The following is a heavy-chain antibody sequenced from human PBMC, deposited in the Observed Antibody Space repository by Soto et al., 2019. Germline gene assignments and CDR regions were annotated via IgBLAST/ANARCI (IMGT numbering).Heavy chain of an antibody. D-gene: IGHD6-13*01. CDR3: ARRIAATTFDV. J-gene: IGHJ3*01. Sequence: QVQLVQSGAEVKKPGSSVKVSCNASGGTFSSYAITWVRQAPGQGLEWLGGIIPIFGTAKYAQKFQGRVTITADESTSTAYMELSSLRSEDTAVYYCARRIAATTFDVWGQGTMVTVSS. CDR1: GGTFSSYA. CDR2: IIPIFGTA. V-gene: IGHV1-69*12.